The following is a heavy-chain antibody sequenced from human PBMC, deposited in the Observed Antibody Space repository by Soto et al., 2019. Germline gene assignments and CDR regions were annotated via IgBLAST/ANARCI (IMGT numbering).Heavy chain of an antibody. V-gene: IGHV1-18*01. D-gene: IGHD2-2*01. Sequence: ASVKVSCKASGYTFASYGISWVRQAPGQGLEWMGWISAYNGNTNYAQKLQGRVTMTTDTSTSTAYMELRSLRSDDTAVYYCAREGYCISTSCRHYDYYGMDVRG. J-gene: IGHJ6*02. CDR1: GYTFASYG. CDR3: AREGYCISTSCRHYDYYGMDV. CDR2: ISAYNGNT.